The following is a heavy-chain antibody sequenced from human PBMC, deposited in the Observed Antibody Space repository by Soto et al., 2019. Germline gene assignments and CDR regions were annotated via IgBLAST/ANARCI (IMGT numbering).Heavy chain of an antibody. J-gene: IGHJ5*01. D-gene: IGHD2-2*03. Sequence: SETLSLTCAVSGVSISTISWWSWVRQSPGKGLEWIGEISHSGGTKYNPSLKSRVTISLDKSNNQFSLKLSSVTAADTAVYYCARNGYCPSSFCSTFHTFDSWGQGTPVTVSS. CDR1: GVSISTISW. CDR2: ISHSGGT. V-gene: IGHV4-4*02. CDR3: ARNGYCPSSFCSTFHTFDS.